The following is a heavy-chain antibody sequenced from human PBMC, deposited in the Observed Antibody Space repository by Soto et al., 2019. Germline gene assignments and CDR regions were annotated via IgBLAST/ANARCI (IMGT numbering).Heavy chain of an antibody. Sequence: QVQLVESGGGVVQPGRSLRLSCEASGFTFSNFALYWVRQAPGKGLEWVAVISYDGFNKYYAESVKGRFTISRDDSQNTGFLQMGSLRLEDTAVDYCARDMYERSGYTFGPVSHWGQGSVVTVSS. V-gene: IGHV3-30-3*01. CDR3: ARDMYERSGYTFGPVSH. D-gene: IGHD3-22*01. J-gene: IGHJ4*02. CDR2: ISYDGFNK. CDR1: GFTFSNFA.